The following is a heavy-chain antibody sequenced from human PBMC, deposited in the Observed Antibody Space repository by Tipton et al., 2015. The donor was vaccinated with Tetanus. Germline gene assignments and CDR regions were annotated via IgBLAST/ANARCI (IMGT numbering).Heavy chain of an antibody. V-gene: IGHV4-34*01. D-gene: IGHD2-2*01. CDR2: ISHSGSS. CDR1: GGSFSLYY. CDR3: AREVPAAGHFDS. Sequence: NLSLTCTVSGGSFSLYYWNWVRQSPGKGLEWIGEISHSGSSSYSPSLKSRVTISVDTSKNQFSLRLRSVAAADTAVYYCAREVPAAGHFDSWGQGTLVTVSS. J-gene: IGHJ4*02.